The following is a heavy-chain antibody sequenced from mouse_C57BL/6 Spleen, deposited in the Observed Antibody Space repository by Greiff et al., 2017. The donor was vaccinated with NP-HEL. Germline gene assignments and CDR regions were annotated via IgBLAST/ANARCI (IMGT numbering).Heavy chain of an antibody. D-gene: IGHD2-13*01. V-gene: IGHV1-50*01. Sequence: VQLQQPGAELVKPGASVKLSCKASGYTFTSYWMQWVKQRPGQGLEWIGEIDPSDSYTNYNQKFKGKATLTVDTSSSTAYMQLSSLTSEDSAVYYCARGHYGDCFWYFDDWGTGTTVTVSS. CDR2: IDPSDSYT. CDR1: GYTFTSYW. J-gene: IGHJ1*03. CDR3: ARGHYGDCFWYFDD.